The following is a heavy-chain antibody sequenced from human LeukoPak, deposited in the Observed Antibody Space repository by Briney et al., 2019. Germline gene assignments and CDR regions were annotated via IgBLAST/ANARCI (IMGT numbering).Heavy chain of an antibody. Sequence: GESLRLSCAASGFTFNTFSMTWVRQAPGKGLEWVSYISSSSSSRYYADSVKGRFTISRNDARNSLYLQMNSLRVEDTAVYYCARGSGPTAFISDYWGQGTLVTVSS. CDR1: GFTFNTFS. J-gene: IGHJ4*02. CDR3: ARGSGPTAFISDY. D-gene: IGHD5-18*01. V-gene: IGHV3-48*01. CDR2: ISSSSSSR.